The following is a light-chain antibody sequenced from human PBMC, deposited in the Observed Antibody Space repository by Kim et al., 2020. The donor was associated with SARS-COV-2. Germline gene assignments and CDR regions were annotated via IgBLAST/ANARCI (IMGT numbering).Light chain of an antibody. CDR2: YDS. J-gene: IGLJ1*01. Sequence: SYELTQPPSVSVAPGKTARITCGGNNTGSKSVHWYQQKSGQAPVLVIYYDSDRPSGIPERFSGSNSGNTATLTISRVAAGAEADYYCQVWDSSSDHLVFG. V-gene: IGLV3-21*04. CDR1: NTGSKS. CDR3: QVWDSSSDHLV.